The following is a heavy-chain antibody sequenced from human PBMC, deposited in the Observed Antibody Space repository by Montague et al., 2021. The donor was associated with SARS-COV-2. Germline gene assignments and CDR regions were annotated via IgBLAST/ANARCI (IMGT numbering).Heavy chain of an antibody. CDR2: VYTTGNT. V-gene: IGHV4-61*02. Sequence: TLSLTCTVSGGSISSDSYYWSWIRQPAGKGLEWIGRVYTTGNTNYNPSLKSRVTISGDTSRNQFSLRLTSVTAADTAMYYCARAVIYGGYAFAYFDFWGQGVLVTVSS. D-gene: IGHD5-12*01. CDR1: GGSISSDSYY. J-gene: IGHJ4*02. CDR3: ARAVIYGGYAFAYFDF.